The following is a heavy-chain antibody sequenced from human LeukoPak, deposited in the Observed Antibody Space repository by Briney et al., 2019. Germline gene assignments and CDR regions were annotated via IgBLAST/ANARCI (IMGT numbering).Heavy chain of an antibody. Sequence: SETLSLTCAVYGGSFSGYYWSSIRQPPGKGLEWIGEINHSGSTNYNPSLKSRVTISVDTSKTQFSLKLSSVTAAHTAVYYCARTYYDILTGYYMPLAVWGQGTTVTVSS. V-gene: IGHV4-34*01. J-gene: IGHJ6*02. CDR1: GGSFSGYY. CDR3: ARTYYDILTGYYMPLAV. CDR2: INHSGST. D-gene: IGHD3-9*01.